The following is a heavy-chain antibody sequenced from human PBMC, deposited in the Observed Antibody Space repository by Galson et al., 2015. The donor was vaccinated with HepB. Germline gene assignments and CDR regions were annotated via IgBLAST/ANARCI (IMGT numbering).Heavy chain of an antibody. D-gene: IGHD5-18*01. CDR2: IDWDDNK. CDR1: GFSLNTREMR. V-gene: IGHV2-70*04. CDR3: ARVGSGDTYGSFDS. J-gene: IGHJ4*02. Sequence: PALVKPTQTLTPTCTFSGFSLNTREMRVSWIRQPPGKALEWLARIDWDDNKFYSTSLKTRLTISKDTSKKQVVLTMTDMDPVDTGTYYCARVGSGDTYGSFDSWGQGTLVTVSS.